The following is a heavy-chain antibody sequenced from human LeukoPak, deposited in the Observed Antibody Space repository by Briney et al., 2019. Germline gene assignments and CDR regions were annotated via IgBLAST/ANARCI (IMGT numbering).Heavy chain of an antibody. D-gene: IGHD3-3*01. CDR2: IYTSGST. J-gene: IGHJ6*03. Sequence: KPSQTLSLTCTVSGDSFSSGSYYWSWIRQPAGKGLEWIGRIYTSGSTNYNPSLKSRVTISEDTSKIQFSLKLSSVTAADTAVYYCARAIFGVVTPYYYYYYMDVWGKGTTVTVSS. V-gene: IGHV4-61*02. CDR3: ARAIFGVVTPYYYYYYMDV. CDR1: GDSFSSGSYY.